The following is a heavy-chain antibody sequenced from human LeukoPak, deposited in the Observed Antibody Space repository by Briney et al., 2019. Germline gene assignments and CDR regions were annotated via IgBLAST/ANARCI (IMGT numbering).Heavy chain of an antibody. CDR3: ARDPLAAAATYGMDV. CDR1: GFTVSSNY. Sequence: GGSLRLSCAASGFTVSSNYMSWVRQAPGKGLEWVSVIYSGGSTYYADSVKGRFTISRDNSKNTLYLQMNSLRAEDMAVYYCARDPLAAAATYGMDVWGQGTTVTVSS. D-gene: IGHD6-13*01. J-gene: IGHJ6*02. CDR2: IYSGGST. V-gene: IGHV3-66*01.